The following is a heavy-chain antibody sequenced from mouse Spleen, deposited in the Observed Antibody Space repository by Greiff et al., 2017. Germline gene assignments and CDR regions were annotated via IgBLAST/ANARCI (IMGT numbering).Heavy chain of an antibody. D-gene: IGHD1-1*01. CDR1: GYTFTDYA. J-gene: IGHJ3*01. CDR2: ISTYYGDA. Sequence: QVQLKQSGAELVRPGVSVKISCKGSGYTFTDYAMHWVKQSHAKSLEWIGVISTYYGDASYNQKFKGKATMTVDKSSSTAYMELARLTSEDSAVYYCAIITTAVATDAYWGQGTLVTVSA. V-gene: IGHV1S137*01. CDR3: AIITTAVATDAY.